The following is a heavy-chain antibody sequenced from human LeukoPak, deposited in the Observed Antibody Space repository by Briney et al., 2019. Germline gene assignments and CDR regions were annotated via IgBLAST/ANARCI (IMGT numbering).Heavy chain of an antibody. D-gene: IGHD3-9*01. CDR1: GYTFNTHY. CDR2: FNPTGRP. J-gene: IGHJ4*02. CDR3: ARSPHILTGENFDF. Sequence: ASVKVSCKASGYTFNTHYMHWVRQAPGQGLEWMGMFNPTGRPRYAQKFQGRVTMTRDTSISTAYMQLSRLRSDDTAVYYCARSPHILTGENFDFWGQGALLTVSS. V-gene: IGHV1-46*02.